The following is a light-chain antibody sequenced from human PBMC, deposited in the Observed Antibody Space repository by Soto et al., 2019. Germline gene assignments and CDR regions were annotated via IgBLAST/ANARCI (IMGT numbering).Light chain of an antibody. Sequence: DIQMTQSPSTLPASVGDRVTITCRASQSISNWLAWYQQMPGKAPNLLIYDASSLESGVPSRFRGSGSETEFTLTISGLQPDDFATYYRQQFIDGWTVGQGTKVDIK. J-gene: IGKJ1*01. CDR2: DAS. CDR1: QSISNW. CDR3: QQFIDGWT. V-gene: IGKV1-5*01.